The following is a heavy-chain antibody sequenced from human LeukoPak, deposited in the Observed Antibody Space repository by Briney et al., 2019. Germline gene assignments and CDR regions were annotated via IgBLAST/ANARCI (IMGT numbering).Heavy chain of an antibody. V-gene: IGHV3-30*02. D-gene: IGHD3-9*01. CDR2: IRYDGNNK. Sequence: PGGSLRLSCAASGFTFSSSGMHWGRQAPGKVLEWVAFIRYDGNNKYYADSVKGRFTISRDNSKNTLYLQMNSLRAEDTAVYYCARDREYYNLLTGYKVSHYFDYWGQGTLVTVSS. J-gene: IGHJ4*02. CDR3: ARDREYYNLLTGYKVSHYFDY. CDR1: GFTFSSSG.